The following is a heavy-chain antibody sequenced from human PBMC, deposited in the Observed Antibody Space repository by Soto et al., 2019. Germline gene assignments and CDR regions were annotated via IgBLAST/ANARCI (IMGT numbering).Heavy chain of an antibody. Sequence: PGGSLRLSCAVSGFTFSDFHMTWIRQAPGKGLEWVASISRSSTSTKYADSVRGRFTISRDNAKNSLYLQMSSLRSEDTAVYYCARDPEETTNAFDIWGQGTMATVSS. CDR1: GFTFSDFH. J-gene: IGHJ3*02. D-gene: IGHD4-17*01. CDR3: ARDPEETTNAFDI. V-gene: IGHV3-11*05. CDR2: ISRSSTST.